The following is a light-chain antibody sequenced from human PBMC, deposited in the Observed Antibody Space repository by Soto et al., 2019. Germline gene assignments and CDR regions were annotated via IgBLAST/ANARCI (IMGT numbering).Light chain of an antibody. CDR3: QQRSNWPWRYT. CDR2: DAS. CDR1: QSVSSY. J-gene: IGKJ2*01. V-gene: IGKV3-11*01. Sequence: EIVLTQSPATLSLSPGERATLSCRASQSVSSYLAWYQQKPGQAPRLLIYDASNRATGIPARFSGSGSGTDFTLTISSLEPEDFALYYCQQRSNWPWRYTFGQGTKLEIK.